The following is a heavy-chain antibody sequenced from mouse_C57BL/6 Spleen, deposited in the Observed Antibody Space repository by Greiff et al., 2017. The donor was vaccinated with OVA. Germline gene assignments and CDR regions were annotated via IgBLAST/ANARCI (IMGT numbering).Heavy chain of an antibody. J-gene: IGHJ2*01. CDR3: ARYYWDEGLDY. CDR2: IRNKANGYTT. V-gene: IGHV7-3*01. CDR1: GFTFTDYY. Sequence: EVQLVESGGGLVQPGGSLSLSCAASGFTFTDYYMSWVRQPPGKALEWLGFIRNKANGYTTEYSASVKGRFTISRDNSQSILYLQMNALRAEASATYYCARYYWDEGLDYWGQGTTLTVSS. D-gene: IGHD4-1*01.